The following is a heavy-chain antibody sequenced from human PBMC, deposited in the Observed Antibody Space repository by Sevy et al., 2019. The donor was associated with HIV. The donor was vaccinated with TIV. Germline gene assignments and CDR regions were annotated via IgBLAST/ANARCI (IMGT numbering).Heavy chain of an antibody. CDR1: GFTFSSYS. J-gene: IGHJ4*02. CDR2: ISSSSSYI. V-gene: IGHV3-21*01. CDR3: ARDSSTASRPNDY. D-gene: IGHD6-13*01. Sequence: EGSLRLSCAASGFTFSSYSMNWVRQAPGKGLEWVSSISSSSSYIYYADSVKGRFTISRDNAKNSLYLQMNSLRAEDTAVYYCARDSSTASRPNDYWGQGTLVTVSS.